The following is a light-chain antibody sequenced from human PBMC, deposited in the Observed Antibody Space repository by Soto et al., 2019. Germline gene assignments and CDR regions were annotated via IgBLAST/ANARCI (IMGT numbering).Light chain of an antibody. Sequence: QSALTQPRSVSGSPGQSVTISCTGSSSDVGEYNYVSWYQHHPGNAPKLMIYDVSKRRSGVPDRFSGSKSGNTASLTISGLQAEDEANYYCFSYAGSRVFGGGTKLTVL. CDR2: DVS. V-gene: IGLV2-11*01. CDR1: SSDVGEYNY. CDR3: FSYAGSRV. J-gene: IGLJ3*02.